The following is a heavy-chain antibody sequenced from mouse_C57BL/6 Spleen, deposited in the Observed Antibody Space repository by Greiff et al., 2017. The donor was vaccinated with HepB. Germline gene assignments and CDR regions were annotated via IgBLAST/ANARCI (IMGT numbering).Heavy chain of an antibody. J-gene: IGHJ2*01. CDR3: ARDRSLPHFDY. CDR1: GYSITSCYY. D-gene: IGHD5-5*01. V-gene: IGHV3-6*01. Sequence: DVKLQESGPGLVKPSQSLSLTCSVTGYSITSCYYWNWIRQFPGNKLEWMGYISYDGSNNYNPSLKNRISITRDTSKNQFFLKLNSVTTEDTATYYCARDRSLPHFDYWGQGTTLTVSS. CDR2: ISYDGSN.